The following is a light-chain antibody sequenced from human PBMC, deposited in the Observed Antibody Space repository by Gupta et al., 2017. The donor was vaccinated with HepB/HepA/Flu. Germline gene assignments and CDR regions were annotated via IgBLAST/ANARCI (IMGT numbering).Light chain of an antibody. V-gene: IGKV1-9*01. CDR2: SAS. J-gene: IGKJ4*01. CDR3: QQGDHCPPT. CDR1: PGIRSN. Sequence: QLTQSPAFLSASVGDTVTITCRASPGIRSNLAWFQQHPGKAPKLLISSASTWQSGVPSRFSGSGSGTEFTLTISSLQPEDSATFYCQQGDHCPPTFGGGTKVAIK.